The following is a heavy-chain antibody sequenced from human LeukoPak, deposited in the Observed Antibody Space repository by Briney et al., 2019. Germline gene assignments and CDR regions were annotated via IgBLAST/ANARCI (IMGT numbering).Heavy chain of an antibody. CDR3: AREGGEYNWNDPFDY. CDR2: INSDGSST. V-gene: IGHV3-74*01. Sequence: GGSLRLSCAASGFTFSSYWMHRVRQAPGEGLVWVSRINSDGSSTSYADSVKGRFTISRDNARNTLYLQMNSLRAEDTAVYYCAREGGEYNWNDPFDYWGQGTLVTVSS. J-gene: IGHJ4*02. D-gene: IGHD1-1*01. CDR1: GFTFSSYW.